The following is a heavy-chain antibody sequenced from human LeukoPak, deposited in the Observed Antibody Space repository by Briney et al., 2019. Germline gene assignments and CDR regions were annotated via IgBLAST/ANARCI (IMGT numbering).Heavy chain of an antibody. Sequence: SETLSLTCTVSGGSISSYYWSWIRQPAGKGLEWIGRIYTSGNTNYNPPLKSRVTMSVDTSKNQFSLKLSSVTAADTAVYYCARVRSKDVWRSYGSYYYYYYMDVWGKGTTVTISS. CDR1: GGSISSYY. J-gene: IGHJ6*03. V-gene: IGHV4-4*07. CDR2: IYTSGNT. CDR3: ARVRSKDVWRSYGSYYYYYYMDV. D-gene: IGHD3-16*01.